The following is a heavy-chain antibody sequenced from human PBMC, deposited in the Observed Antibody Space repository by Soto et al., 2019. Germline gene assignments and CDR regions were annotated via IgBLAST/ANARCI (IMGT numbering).Heavy chain of an antibody. CDR2: IWYDGSNQ. D-gene: IGHD3-10*01. CDR1: GFTFITYG. CDR3: ARDLGAFNYGSAYFDY. Sequence: PWGSLRLSCAPSGFTFITYGIRCVRHSPLKGLEWVAVIWYDGSNQYYADSVKGRFTISRDNSKNMLYLQMNSLRAEDTAVYYCARDLGAFNYGSAYFDYWGQGTPVTVSS. V-gene: IGHV3-33*01. J-gene: IGHJ4*02.